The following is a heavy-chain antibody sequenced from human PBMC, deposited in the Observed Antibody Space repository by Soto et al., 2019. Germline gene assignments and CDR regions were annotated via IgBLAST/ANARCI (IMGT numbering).Heavy chain of an antibody. Sequence: HLQLQESGPGLGKPSETLSLTCTIPGGSISSSSYYWGWIRQPPGKGLQCIGSIYDSGSTYYNPSLKSRVTIAVDTSEAPFSLKLSSVTAADTAVYYGARHPLYGDSNFDYWGQGTLVTVSS. D-gene: IGHD4-17*01. V-gene: IGHV4-39*01. CDR3: ARHPLYGDSNFDY. J-gene: IGHJ4*02. CDR2: IYDSGST. CDR1: GGSISSSSYY.